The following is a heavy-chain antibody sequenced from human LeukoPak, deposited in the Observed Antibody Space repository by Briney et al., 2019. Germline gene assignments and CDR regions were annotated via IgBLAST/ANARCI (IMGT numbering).Heavy chain of an antibody. CDR1: GGSISSGGYS. CDR2: IYRSGST. V-gene: IGHV4-30-2*01. J-gene: IGHJ2*01. Sequence: SQTLSLTCAVSGGSISSGGYSWSWIRQPPGKGLEWIGYIYRSGSTYYNPSLKSRVTISVDRSKNQFSLKLSSVTAADTAVYYCARDDYGDYPTPYWYFDLWGRGTLVTVSS. D-gene: IGHD4-17*01. CDR3: ARDDYGDYPTPYWYFDL.